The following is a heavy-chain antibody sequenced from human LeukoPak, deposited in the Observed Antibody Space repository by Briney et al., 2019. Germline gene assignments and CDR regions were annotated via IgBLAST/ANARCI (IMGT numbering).Heavy chain of an antibody. D-gene: IGHD6-13*01. CDR3: ARRMYSSSWYVGREYYYYYGMDV. J-gene: IGHJ6*02. V-gene: IGHV4-34*01. CDR2: INHSGST. Sequence: PSETLSLTCAVYGVSFSGYYWSWIRQPPGKGLEWIGEINHSGSTNYNPSLKSRVTISVDTSKNQFSLKLSSVTAADTAVYYCARRMYSSSWYVGREYYYYYGMDVWGQGTTVTVSS. CDR1: GVSFSGYY.